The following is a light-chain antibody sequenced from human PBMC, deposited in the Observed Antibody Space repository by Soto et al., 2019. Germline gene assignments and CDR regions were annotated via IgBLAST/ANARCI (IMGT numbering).Light chain of an antibody. CDR3: QQYNNWPRT. Sequence: TQFAALLSVCPGETANLSCRASQSVSSNLAWYQQKPGQAPRLLIYGASTRATGIPARFSGSGSGTEFTLTISSLQSEDFAVYYCQQYNNWPRTSGQGSKV. CDR2: GAS. CDR1: QSVSSN. J-gene: IGKJ1*01. V-gene: IGKV3-15*01.